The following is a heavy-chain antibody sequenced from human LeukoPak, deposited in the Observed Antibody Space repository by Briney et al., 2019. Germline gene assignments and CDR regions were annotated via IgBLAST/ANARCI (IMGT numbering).Heavy chain of an antibody. Sequence: SQTLSLTCTVSGGSISSGGYYWSWIRQPPGKGLEWIGYIYHSGSTYYNPSLKSRVTISVDTSKNQFSLKLSSVTAADTAVYYGAGQTYYYGSGSHYYFDYWGQGTLVTVSS. CDR2: IYHSGST. V-gene: IGHV4-30-2*01. CDR3: AGQTYYYGSGSHYYFDY. CDR1: GGSISSGGYY. D-gene: IGHD3-10*01. J-gene: IGHJ4*02.